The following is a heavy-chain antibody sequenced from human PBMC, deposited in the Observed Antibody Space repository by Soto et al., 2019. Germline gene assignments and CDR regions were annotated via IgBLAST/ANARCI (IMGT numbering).Heavy chain of an antibody. CDR1: GGTFSSYA. V-gene: IGHV1-69*01. D-gene: IGHD3-9*01. Sequence: QVQLVQSGAEVKKPGSSVKVSCKASGGTFSSYAISWVRQAPGQGLEWMGGIIPIFGTANYAQKFQGRVTISADESTSTAYMELSSLRSEDTAVYYCARDGILTGYYLRYGMDVWGQGTTVTVSS. CDR2: IIPIFGTA. J-gene: IGHJ6*02. CDR3: ARDGILTGYYLRYGMDV.